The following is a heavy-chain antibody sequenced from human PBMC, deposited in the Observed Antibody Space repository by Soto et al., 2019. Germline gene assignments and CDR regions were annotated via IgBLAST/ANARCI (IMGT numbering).Heavy chain of an antibody. CDR2: IYYSGST. J-gene: IGHJ5*02. CDR1: GGSISSSSYY. Sequence: PSETLSLTCTVSGGSISSSSYYWGWIRQPPGKGLEWIGSIYYSGSTYYNPSLKSRVTISVDTSKNQFSLKLSSVTAADTAVYYCARHTIGGGYCSGGSCYPNWFDPWGQGTLVTVSS. V-gene: IGHV4-39*01. CDR3: ARHTIGGGYCSGGSCYPNWFDP. D-gene: IGHD2-15*01.